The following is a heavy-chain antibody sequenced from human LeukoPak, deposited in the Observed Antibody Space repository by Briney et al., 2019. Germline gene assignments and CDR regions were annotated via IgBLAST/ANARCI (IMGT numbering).Heavy chain of an antibody. CDR1: DVSIYTYY. J-gene: IGHJ4*02. D-gene: IGHD6-19*01. V-gene: IGHV4-59*08. CDR2: VFYSGST. Sequence: SETLSLTCTVSDVSIYTYYWSWIRQPPGKGLEWIGYVFYSGSTNYNPSLKSRVTISLDTSKNQFSLKLTSVTAADTAVYYCASRIAVAYDYWGQGTLVTVSS. CDR3: ASRIAVAYDY.